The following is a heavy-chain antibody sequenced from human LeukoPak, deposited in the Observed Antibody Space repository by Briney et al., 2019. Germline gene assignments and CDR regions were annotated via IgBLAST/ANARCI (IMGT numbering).Heavy chain of an antibody. CDR3: ARDRGYYGSGDFDY. Sequence: GGSLRLSCAASGFTFSSNGMNWVRQAPGKGLEWVASISSGSSYIYYADSVKGRFTISRDNAKNSLYLQMNSLRAEDTAVYYCARDRGYYGSGDFDYWGQGTLVTVSS. D-gene: IGHD3-10*01. CDR1: GFTFSSNG. V-gene: IGHV3-21*01. CDR2: ISSGSSYI. J-gene: IGHJ4*02.